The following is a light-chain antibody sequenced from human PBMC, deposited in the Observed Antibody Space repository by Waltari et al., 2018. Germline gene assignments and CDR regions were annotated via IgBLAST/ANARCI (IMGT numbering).Light chain of an antibody. CDR2: DAS. V-gene: IGKV1-33*01. CDR1: QGISNY. J-gene: IGKJ4*01. CDR3: QQHENLPLT. Sequence: DIQMTQSPSSLSASVGDRVTITCQASQGISNYLNWYQQKPGKAPKLLIYDASNLETGVPSRFSGGGSGTDFTFTISSLQPEDNATYFCQQHENLPLTFGGGTK.